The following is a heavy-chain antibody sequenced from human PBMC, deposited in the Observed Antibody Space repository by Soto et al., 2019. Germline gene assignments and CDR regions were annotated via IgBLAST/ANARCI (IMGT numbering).Heavy chain of an antibody. D-gene: IGHD6-19*01. V-gene: IGHV3-23*01. CDR2: ISGSGTGT. CDR3: AKRGRGAVAFDY. Sequence: EVQLLESGGGLVQPGGSLRLSCAASGFTFSSYAMSWVRQAPGKGLEWVSTISGSGTGTYYAYSVTGRFTISRDNSKNTLYLHMNSLRAEDTAVYYCAKRGRGAVAFDYWGQGTLVTVSS. CDR1: GFTFSSYA. J-gene: IGHJ4*02.